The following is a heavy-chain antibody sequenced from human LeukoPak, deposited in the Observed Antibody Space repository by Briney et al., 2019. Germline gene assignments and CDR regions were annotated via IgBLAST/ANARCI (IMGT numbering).Heavy chain of an antibody. J-gene: IGHJ4*02. V-gene: IGHV4-34*01. Sequence: SETLSLTCAVYGESFSGYYWSWIRQPPGKGLEWIGEINHSGSTNYNPSLKSRVTISVDTSKNQFSLKLSSVTAADTAVYYCARGGPTTVDYWGQGTLVTVSS. D-gene: IGHD1-26*01. CDR1: GESFSGYY. CDR3: ARGGPTTVDY. CDR2: INHSGST.